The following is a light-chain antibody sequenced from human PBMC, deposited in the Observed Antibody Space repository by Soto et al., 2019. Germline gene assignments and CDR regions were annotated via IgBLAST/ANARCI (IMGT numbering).Light chain of an antibody. CDR2: GAS. Sequence: EIVLTQSPGTLSLSPGEIATLSCRASQSVSSSYLAWYQQKPGQAPRPLIYGASSRAIGIPDRFSGSGSGRDFTLSISRLEPEDFAVYYCQQYGSSPWTFGQGTKVEIK. CDR3: QQYGSSPWT. CDR1: QSVSSSY. V-gene: IGKV3-20*01. J-gene: IGKJ1*01.